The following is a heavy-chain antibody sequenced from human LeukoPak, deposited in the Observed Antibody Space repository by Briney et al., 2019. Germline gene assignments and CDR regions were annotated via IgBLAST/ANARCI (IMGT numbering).Heavy chain of an antibody. CDR1: GGSINTYY. CDR2: IYYSGST. V-gene: IGHV4-59*01. CDR3: AKVIVVRVNYYYYCYMDV. J-gene: IGHJ6*03. Sequence: PSETLSLTCTVSGGSINTYYWSWIRQPPGKGLEWIGYIYYSGSTNYNPSLKSRVTISVDTSKNQFSLKLSSVTAADTAVYYCAKVIVVRVNYYYYCYMDVWGKGTTVTVSS. D-gene: IGHD2/OR15-2a*01.